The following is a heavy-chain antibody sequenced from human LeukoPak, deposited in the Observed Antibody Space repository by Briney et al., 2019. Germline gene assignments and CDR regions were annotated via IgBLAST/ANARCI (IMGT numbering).Heavy chain of an antibody. D-gene: IGHD2-2*01. J-gene: IGHJ4*02. Sequence: GGSLRLSCAASGFTFSSYGMHWVRQAPGKGLEWVAFIRYDGSNKYYADSVKGRFTISRDNSKNALYLQMNSLRAEDTAVYYCAKSQDQLLVYYFDYWGQGTLVTVAS. CDR2: IRYDGSNK. V-gene: IGHV3-30*02. CDR3: AKSQDQLLVYYFDY. CDR1: GFTFSSYG.